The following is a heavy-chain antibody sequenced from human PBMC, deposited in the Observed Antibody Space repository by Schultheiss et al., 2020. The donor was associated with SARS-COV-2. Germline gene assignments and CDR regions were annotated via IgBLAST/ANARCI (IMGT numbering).Heavy chain of an antibody. CDR3: ARDLNGEYSSGWTRQRYYYYYGMDV. CDR1: GFTFSSYS. V-gene: IGHV3-21*01. J-gene: IGHJ6*02. D-gene: IGHD6-19*01. CDR2: ISSSSSYI. Sequence: GESLKISCAASGFTFSSYSMNWVRQAPGKGLEWVSSISSSSSYIYYADSVKGRFTISRDNAKNPLYLQMNSLRAEDTAVYYCARDLNGEYSSGWTRQRYYYYYGMDVWGQGTTVTVSS.